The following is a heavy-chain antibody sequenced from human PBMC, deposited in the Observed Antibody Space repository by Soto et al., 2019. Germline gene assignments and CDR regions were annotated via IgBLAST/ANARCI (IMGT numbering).Heavy chain of an antibody. CDR2: IYYSGST. D-gene: IGHD3-16*01. CDR1: GGSISSGDYY. Sequence: SETLSLTCTVSGGSISSGDYYWSWIRQPPGKGLEWIGYIYYSGSTYYNPSLKSRVTISVDTSKNQFSLKLSSVTAADTAVYYCARVIPQLLFDYWGQGTLVTVSS. V-gene: IGHV4-30-4*01. J-gene: IGHJ4*02. CDR3: ARVIPQLLFDY.